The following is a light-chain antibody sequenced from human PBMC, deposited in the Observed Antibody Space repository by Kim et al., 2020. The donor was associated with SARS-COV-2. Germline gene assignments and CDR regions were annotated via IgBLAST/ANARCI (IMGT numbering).Light chain of an antibody. CDR2: YDS. J-gene: IGLJ1*01. V-gene: IGLV3-21*04. Sequence: SYELTQPPSVSVAPGKTARITCGGNNIGSNSVHWYQQKPGQAPVLVIYYDSDRPSGLPERFSGSNSGNTATLTISRVEAGDEADYYCQAWDSSSDHRVFG. CDR3: QAWDSSSDHRV. CDR1: NIGSNS.